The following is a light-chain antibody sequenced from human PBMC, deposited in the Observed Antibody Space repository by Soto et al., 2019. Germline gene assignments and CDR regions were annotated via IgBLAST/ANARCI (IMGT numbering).Light chain of an antibody. Sequence: QSALTQPASVSGSPGQSITISCTGTSSDVGGYKHVSWYQHHPGKAPKLMIYEVTSRPSGVSDRFSGSKSGYSASLTISGLQADDEADYYCNSQSSRGIRVFGTGTKVTVL. CDR3: NSQSSRGIRV. J-gene: IGLJ1*01. CDR2: EVT. V-gene: IGLV2-14*01. CDR1: SSDVGGYKH.